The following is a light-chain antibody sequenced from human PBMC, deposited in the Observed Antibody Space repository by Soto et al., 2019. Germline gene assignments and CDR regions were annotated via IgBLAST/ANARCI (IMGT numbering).Light chain of an antibody. J-gene: IGKJ4*01. Sequence: EIVMTQSPATLSVSPGERATRSCRASQSVRTYVAWYQQKAGQAPRLLIYDASNRATGIPARFSGSGSGTDFTLTISSLEPEDFAVYFCQQRINWRSTFGGGTKVHIK. CDR1: QSVRTY. CDR3: QQRINWRST. CDR2: DAS. V-gene: IGKV3-11*01.